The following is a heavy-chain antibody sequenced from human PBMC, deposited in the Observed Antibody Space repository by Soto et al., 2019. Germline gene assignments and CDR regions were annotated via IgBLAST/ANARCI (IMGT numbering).Heavy chain of an antibody. V-gene: IGHV4-39*01. CDR1: SGSIISSNYY. CDR3: ASRSSGWYFDY. D-gene: IGHD6-19*01. CDR2: IYYSGST. J-gene: IGHJ4*02. Sequence: SETLSLTCTVSSGSIISSNYYWAWIRQPPEKGLEWIATIYYSGSTYYSPSLKSRVTISVDTSKNQFSLRLASVTAADTAVYYCASRSSGWYFDYWGQGTLVTVSS.